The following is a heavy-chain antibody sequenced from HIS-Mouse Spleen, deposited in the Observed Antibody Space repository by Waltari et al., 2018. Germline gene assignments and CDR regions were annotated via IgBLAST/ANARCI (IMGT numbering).Heavy chain of an antibody. CDR3: AKDKHHAFDY. Sequence: QVKLVESGGGVVQPGRSLRLSCAASGFTFRIYGMHCVRQAPGKGREWVAVISYDGSNKYYADSVKGRFTISRDNSKNTLYLQMNSLRAEDTAVYYCAKDKHHAFDYWGQGTLVTVSS. J-gene: IGHJ4*02. V-gene: IGHV3-30*18. CDR1: GFTFRIYG. CDR2: ISYDGSNK.